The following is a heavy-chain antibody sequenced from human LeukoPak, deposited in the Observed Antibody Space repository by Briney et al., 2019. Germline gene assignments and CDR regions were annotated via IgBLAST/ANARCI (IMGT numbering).Heavy chain of an antibody. CDR1: GFTFSNYA. CDR3: AKPGYGSGSYYFDY. Sequence: GGSLRLSCAASGFTFSNYAMSWVRQAPGKGLEWVSAISGSASSTYHADSVKGRFTISRDNSKNTLYLQMNSLRADDTAVYYCAKPGYGSGSYYFDYWGQGTLVTVSS. D-gene: IGHD3-10*01. J-gene: IGHJ4*02. CDR2: ISGSASST. V-gene: IGHV3-23*01.